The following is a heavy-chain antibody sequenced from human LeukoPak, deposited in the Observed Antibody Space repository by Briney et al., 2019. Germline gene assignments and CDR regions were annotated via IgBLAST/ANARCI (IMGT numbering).Heavy chain of an antibody. CDR1: GGSIINSNW. CDR2: IDHSGST. J-gene: IGHJ4*02. V-gene: IGHV4-4*02. CDR3: ARVVWGYSYGYYFDY. D-gene: IGHD5-18*01. Sequence: PSGTLSLTCAVSGGSIINSNWWSWVRQPPGKGLEWIGEIDHSGSTSYNPSLKSRVTISVDTSKDQFSLKLSSVTAADTAVYYCARVVWGYSYGYYFDYWGQGTLVTVSS.